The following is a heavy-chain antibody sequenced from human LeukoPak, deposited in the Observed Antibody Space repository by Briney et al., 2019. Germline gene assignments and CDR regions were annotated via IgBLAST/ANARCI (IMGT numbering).Heavy chain of an antibody. Sequence: GSLRRSCAASGFTFSIYAMHWSRQAPGKGLEWGAVISYDGSNKYYADAVKGRFTISRDNSKYTLYLQMNSLRSDDTAVYYCAREASRFVYFSEQKPAYDMDVWGQGTTVTVSS. J-gene: IGHJ6*02. CDR1: GFTFSIYA. CDR3: AREASRFVYFSEQKPAYDMDV. CDR2: ISYDGSNK. D-gene: IGHD6-13*01. V-gene: IGHV3-30*04.